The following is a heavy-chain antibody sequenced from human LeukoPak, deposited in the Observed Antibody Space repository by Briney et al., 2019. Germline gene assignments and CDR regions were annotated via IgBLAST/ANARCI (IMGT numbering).Heavy chain of an antibody. J-gene: IGHJ5*02. CDR2: VYETGTT. V-gene: IGHV4-39*01. Sequence: SETLSLTCSVSGGSISTGPHFWGWLRQTPGEALEWIGSVYETGTTYYTPSLQSRVTLSIDASKSQLSLRLTSVTAADTAIYLCARAAFFYGSGRGWFDTWGPGTLVSVSS. CDR3: ARAAFFYGSGRGWFDT. D-gene: IGHD3-10*01. CDR1: GGSISTGPHF.